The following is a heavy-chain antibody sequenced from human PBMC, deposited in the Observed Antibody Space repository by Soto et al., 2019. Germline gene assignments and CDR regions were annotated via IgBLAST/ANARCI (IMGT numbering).Heavy chain of an antibody. V-gene: IGHV4-31*03. Sequence: QVQLQESGPGLVKPSQTLSLTCTVSGGSISSGGYYWSWIRQHPGKGLEWIGYIYYSGSTYYNPSLQSRVTISVDTSKNQFSLKLSSVTAADTAVYYCARGWRDIVVVTANSYWYFDLWGRGTLVTVSS. D-gene: IGHD2-21*02. CDR1: GGSISSGGYY. CDR3: ARGWRDIVVVTANSYWYFDL. J-gene: IGHJ2*01. CDR2: IYYSGST.